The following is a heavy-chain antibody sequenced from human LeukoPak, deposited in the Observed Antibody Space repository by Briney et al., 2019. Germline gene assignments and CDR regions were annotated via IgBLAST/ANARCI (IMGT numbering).Heavy chain of an antibody. CDR2: ISSSSSYI. D-gene: IGHD3-10*01. J-gene: IGHJ3*02. Sequence: GGSLRLSCAASGFTFSSYSMNWVRQAPGKGLEWVSSISSSSSYIYYADSVKGRFTISRDNAKNSLCLQMNSLRAEDTAVYYCARDGITMVRGVPDAFDIWGQGTMVTVSS. CDR3: ARDGITMVRGVPDAFDI. CDR1: GFTFSSYS. V-gene: IGHV3-21*01.